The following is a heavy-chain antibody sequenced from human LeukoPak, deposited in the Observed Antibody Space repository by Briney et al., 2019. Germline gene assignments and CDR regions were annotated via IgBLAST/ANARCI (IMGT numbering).Heavy chain of an antibody. CDR3: ARDRPRTV. CDR2: IYSGGST. J-gene: IGHJ6*02. Sequence: GGSLRLSCAASGFTVSSNYMSWVRQAPGKGLEWASGIYSGGSTFYADSVKGRFTISRDSSKNTLFLQMNSLRAEDTAVYYCARDRPRTVWGQGTTVIVSS. D-gene: IGHD1-14*01. V-gene: IGHV3-53*01. CDR1: GFTVSSNY.